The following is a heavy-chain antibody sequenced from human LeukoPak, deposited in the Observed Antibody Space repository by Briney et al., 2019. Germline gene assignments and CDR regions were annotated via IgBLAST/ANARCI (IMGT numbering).Heavy chain of an antibody. Sequence: GESLKISCKVSGYSFTSFSIGWVRQMPGKGLEWMGIIYPGDSDTRYSPSFQGLVTISADKSVSTAYLQWSSLKASDTAMYYCARHISSGWYYVDYWGQGTLVTVSS. J-gene: IGHJ4*02. CDR1: GYSFTSFS. V-gene: IGHV5-51*01. CDR2: IYPGDSDT. CDR3: ARHISSGWYYVDY. D-gene: IGHD6-19*01.